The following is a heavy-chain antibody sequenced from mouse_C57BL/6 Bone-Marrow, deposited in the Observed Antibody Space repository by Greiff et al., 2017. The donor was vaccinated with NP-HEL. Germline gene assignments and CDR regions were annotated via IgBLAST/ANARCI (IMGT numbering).Heavy chain of an antibody. CDR1: GYTFTSYW. CDR2: IDPSDSYT. Sequence: VQLQQPGAELVKPGASVKLSCKASGYTFTSYWMQWVKQRPGQGLEWIGEIDPSDSYTNYNQKFKGKATLTVDTSSSTAYMQLSSLTSEDSAVYYCARDYYYGSSYDAMDYWGQGTSVTVSS. J-gene: IGHJ4*01. CDR3: ARDYYYGSSYDAMDY. D-gene: IGHD1-1*01. V-gene: IGHV1-50*01.